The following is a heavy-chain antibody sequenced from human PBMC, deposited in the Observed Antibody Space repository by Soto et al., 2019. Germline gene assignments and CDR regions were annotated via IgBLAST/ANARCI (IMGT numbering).Heavy chain of an antibody. Sequence: GESLKVSCKGSGYSFTSYWIGWVRQMPGKGLEWMGIIYPGDSDTRYSPSFQGQVTISADKSISTAYLQWSSLKASDTAMYYCASTSIAAAGKDYNWFDPWGQGTLVTVST. CDR2: IYPGDSDT. CDR1: GYSFTSYW. D-gene: IGHD6-13*01. V-gene: IGHV5-51*01. CDR3: ASTSIAAAGKDYNWFDP. J-gene: IGHJ5*02.